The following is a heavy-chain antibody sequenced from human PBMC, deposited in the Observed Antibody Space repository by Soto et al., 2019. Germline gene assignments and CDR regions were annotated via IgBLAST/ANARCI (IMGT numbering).Heavy chain of an antibody. CDR3: ARGLYSNYYFDY. CDR2: ISNTGSTS. D-gene: IGHD4-4*01. CDR1: GFTFSDYY. V-gene: IGHV3-11*01. J-gene: IGHJ4*02. Sequence: GESLKISCAASGFTFSDYYMSWIRQAPGKGLEWVSYISNTGSTSDYADSVKGRFTISRDNAKNSLYLQMNSLRADDTAVYFCARGLYSNYYFDYWGQGTLVTVSS.